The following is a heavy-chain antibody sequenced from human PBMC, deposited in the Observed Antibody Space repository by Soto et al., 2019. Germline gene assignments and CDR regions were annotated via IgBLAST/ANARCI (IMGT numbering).Heavy chain of an antibody. CDR3: ARGFRNGFNV. J-gene: IGHJ6*02. Sequence: EVQLVESGGGLGKPGGSLRLSCVASGFTFSGYSINWVRQAPGKGLEWVSYISGPSIYIYYADSVKGRFTISRDNAKSEVYLQMNSLRAEDTAVYYCARGFRNGFNVWGQGTTVSVSS. V-gene: IGHV3-21*01. D-gene: IGHD2-8*01. CDR1: GFTFSGYS. CDR2: ISGPSIYI.